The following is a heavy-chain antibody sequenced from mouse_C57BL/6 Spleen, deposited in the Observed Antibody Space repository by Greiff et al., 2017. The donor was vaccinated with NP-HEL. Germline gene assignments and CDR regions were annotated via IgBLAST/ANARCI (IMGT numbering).Heavy chain of an antibody. CDR2: IDPSDSYT. D-gene: IGHD2-5*01. CDR3: ARRDSNWFAY. J-gene: IGHJ3*01. CDR1: GYTFTSYW. Sequence: QVQLQQPGAELVKPGASVKLSCKASGYTFTSYWMQWVKQRPGQGLEWIGEIDPSDSYTNYNQKFKGKATLTVDTSSSTAYMQLSSLTSEDSAVYYCARRDSNWFAYWGQGTLVTVSA. V-gene: IGHV1-50*01.